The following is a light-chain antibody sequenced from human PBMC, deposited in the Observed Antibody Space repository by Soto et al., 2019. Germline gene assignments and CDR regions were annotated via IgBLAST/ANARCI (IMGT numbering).Light chain of an antibody. V-gene: IGKV1-12*01. J-gene: IGKJ2*01. Sequence: DIQMTQSPSSVSASVGDRVTITCRASQGISNWLAWYQQKAGKAPKLLIYATSTLQSGVPSRFRGSGSATEFTLTISSRQPEDVATYYCQQANSFPYTFGQGTKLEIK. CDR1: QGISNW. CDR3: QQANSFPYT. CDR2: ATS.